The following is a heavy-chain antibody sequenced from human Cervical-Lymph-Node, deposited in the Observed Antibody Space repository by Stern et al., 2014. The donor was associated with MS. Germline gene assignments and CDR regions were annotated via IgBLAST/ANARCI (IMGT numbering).Heavy chain of an antibody. D-gene: IGHD3-22*01. CDR2: ISSNSAGI. V-gene: IGHV3-9*01. CDR3: AKGTHYYDGSSMDV. CDR1: GFTFHDYA. J-gene: IGHJ6*02. Sequence: EVQLVESGGGLVQPGRSLRLSCAASGFTFHDYAMHWVRQAPGKGLEWVSGISSNSAGIDYADSVKGRFTISRDNAKNSLYLQMNSLRAEDTALYYCAKGTHYYDGSSMDVWGQGTTVTVSS.